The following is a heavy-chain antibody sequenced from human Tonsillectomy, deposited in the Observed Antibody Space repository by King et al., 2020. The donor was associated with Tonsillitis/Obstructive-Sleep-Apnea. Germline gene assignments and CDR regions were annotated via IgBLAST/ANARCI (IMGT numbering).Heavy chain of an antibody. D-gene: IGHD3-16*01. Sequence: VQLVESGGGLVQPGGSLRLSCAASGFTVSSYWMNWVRQAPGKGLEWVANIKQDGREKYYVDSVKGRFTISSDNAKNSLYLQMDSLRVEDTAVYYCARDGFNYGVDHWGQGTLVTVSS. CDR1: GFTVSSYW. J-gene: IGHJ4*02. CDR2: IKQDGREK. CDR3: ARDGFNYGVDH. V-gene: IGHV3-7*04.